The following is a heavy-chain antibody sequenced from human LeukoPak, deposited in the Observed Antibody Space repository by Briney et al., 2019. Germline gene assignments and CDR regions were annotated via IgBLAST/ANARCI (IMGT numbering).Heavy chain of an antibody. D-gene: IGHD6-13*01. V-gene: IGHV3-66*01. CDR2: IYSGGST. CDR3: ARVGRAAAGSNPFDY. CDR1: GFTVSSNY. Sequence: SGGSLRLSCAASGFTVSSNYMSWVRQAPGKGLEWVSVIYSGGSTYYADSVKGRFTISRDNSKNTLYLQMSSLRAEDTAVYYCARVGRAAAGSNPFDYWGQGTLVTVSS. J-gene: IGHJ4*02.